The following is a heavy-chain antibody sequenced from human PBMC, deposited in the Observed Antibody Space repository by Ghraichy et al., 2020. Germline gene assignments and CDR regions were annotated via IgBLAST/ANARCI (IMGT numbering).Heavy chain of an antibody. J-gene: IGHJ6*02. CDR3: ARDPYCTNGVCYTNYYYGMDV. CDR2: TYYRSKWYN. D-gene: IGHD2-8*01. CDR1: GDSVSINSAA. Sequence: SQTLSLTCAISGDSVSINSAAWNWIRQSPSRGLEWLGRTYYRSKWYNDYAVSVKSRITINPDTSKNQFSLQLNSVTPEDMAVYYCARDPYCTNGVCYTNYYYGMDVWGQGTTVTVSS. V-gene: IGHV6-1*01.